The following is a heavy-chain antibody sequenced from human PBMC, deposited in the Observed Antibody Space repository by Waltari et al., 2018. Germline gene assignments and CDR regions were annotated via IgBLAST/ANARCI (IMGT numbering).Heavy chain of an antibody. CDR3: ARPTGDSTASSNWFDP. D-gene: IGHD6-6*01. Sequence: QVQLVQSGAEVKKPGSSVRVSCKASGAPLSSYPISWVRQAPGQGLEWMGRLIPFLDRANYAQRFQGRLTITADKSTNTAYMELASLTSEDTAVYYCARPTGDSTASSNWFDPWGQGTLVTVSS. V-gene: IGHV1-69*04. CDR1: GAPLSSYP. CDR2: LIPFLDRA. J-gene: IGHJ5*02.